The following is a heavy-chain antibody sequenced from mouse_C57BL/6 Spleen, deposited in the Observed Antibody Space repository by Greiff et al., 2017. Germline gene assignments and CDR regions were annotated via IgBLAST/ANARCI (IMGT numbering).Heavy chain of an antibody. CDR2: ISDGGSYT. Sequence: EVKLQESGGGLVKPGGSLKLSCAASGFTFSSYAMSWVRQTPEKRLEWVATISDGGSYTYYPDNVKGRFTISRDNAKNNLYLQMSHLKSEDTAMYYCARDREAYDYGGYFDVWGTGTTVTVSS. D-gene: IGHD2-4*01. J-gene: IGHJ1*03. CDR3: ARDREAYDYGGYFDV. CDR1: GFTFSSYA. V-gene: IGHV5-4*01.